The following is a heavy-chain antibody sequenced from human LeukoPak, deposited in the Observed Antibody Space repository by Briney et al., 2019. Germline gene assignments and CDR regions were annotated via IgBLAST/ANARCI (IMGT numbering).Heavy chain of an antibody. CDR2: ISAYNGNT. J-gene: IGHJ4*02. V-gene: IGHV1-18*04. CDR3: ARDHLGDYRSSGWYEVPRY. CDR1: GYTFTGYY. Sequence: ASVKVSCKASGYTFTGYYMHWVRQAPGQGLEWMGWISAYNGNTNYAQKLQGRATMTTDTSTSTAYMELRSLRSDDTAVYYCARDHLGDYRSSGWYEVPRYWGQGTLVTVSS. D-gene: IGHD6-19*01.